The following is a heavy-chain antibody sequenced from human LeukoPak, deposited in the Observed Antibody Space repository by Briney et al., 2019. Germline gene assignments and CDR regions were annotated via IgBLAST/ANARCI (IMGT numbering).Heavy chain of an antibody. Sequence: PSETLSLTCTVSGGAVSSGSYYWSWIRQPPGQGLEWIGYIHYSGSTKYNPSLKSRVTMSVDTSKNQFSLKVTSVTAADTAVYYCARGYGYDSTPFDYWGQGTLVTVSS. CDR1: GGAVSSGSYY. CDR2: IHYSGST. V-gene: IGHV4-61*01. CDR3: ARGYGYDSTPFDY. D-gene: IGHD3-22*01. J-gene: IGHJ4*02.